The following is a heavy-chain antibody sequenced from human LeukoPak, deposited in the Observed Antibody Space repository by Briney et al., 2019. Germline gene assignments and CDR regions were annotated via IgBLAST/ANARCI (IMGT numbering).Heavy chain of an antibody. CDR3: ARRITIFGVAYDY. J-gene: IGHJ4*02. CDR2: IKQDGNEK. V-gene: IGHV3-7*01. D-gene: IGHD3-3*01. CDR1: GFTFSSYW. Sequence: GGSLRLSCAASGFTFSSYWMSWVRHAPGRGLEWVANIKQDGNEKYYVNSVKGTFTISRDNAKNSLYLQMNSQRAEDTAVYYCARRITIFGVAYDYWGQGTLVTVSS.